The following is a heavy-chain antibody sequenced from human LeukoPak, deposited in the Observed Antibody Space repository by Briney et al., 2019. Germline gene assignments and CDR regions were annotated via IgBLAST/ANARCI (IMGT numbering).Heavy chain of an antibody. Sequence: SQTLSLTCTVSGGSISSGDYYWSWIRQPPGKGLEWIGYICYSGSTYYNPSLKSRVTISVDTSKNQFSLKLSSVTAADTAVYYCASTDSSGYEDFGAFDIWGQGTMVTVSS. V-gene: IGHV4-30-4*01. J-gene: IGHJ3*02. CDR1: GGSISSGDYY. D-gene: IGHD3-22*01. CDR2: ICYSGST. CDR3: ASTDSSGYEDFGAFDI.